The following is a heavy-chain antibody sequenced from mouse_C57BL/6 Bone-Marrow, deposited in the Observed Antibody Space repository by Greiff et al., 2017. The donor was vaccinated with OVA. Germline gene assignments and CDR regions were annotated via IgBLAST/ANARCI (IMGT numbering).Heavy chain of an antibody. D-gene: IGHD2-1*01. CDR3: ARHTYGNCYYAMDY. V-gene: IGHV5-6*01. CDR2: ISSGGSYT. Sequence: EVQGVESGGDLVKPGGSLKLSCAASGFTFSSYGMSWVRQTPDKRLEWVATISSGGSYTYYPESVKGRSTITRDKAKNTRYLQMSSLKSEDKAMDYCARHTYGNCYYAMDYWGQGTSVTVSA. J-gene: IGHJ4*01. CDR1: GFTFSSYG.